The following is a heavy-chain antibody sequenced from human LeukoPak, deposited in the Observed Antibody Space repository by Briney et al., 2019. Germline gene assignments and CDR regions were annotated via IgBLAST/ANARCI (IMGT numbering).Heavy chain of an antibody. D-gene: IGHD6-13*01. CDR3: AKAWASSRDFDY. V-gene: IGHV3-23*01. Sequence: PGGSLRLSCAASGFTFSSTSMSWVRQAPGKGLEWVAVTVGGGDGTYYADSVKGRFTISRDNSNNTLYLQVNGLRAEDTAVYYCAKAWASSRDFDYWGQGTLVTVSS. CDR2: TVGGGDGT. CDR1: GFTFSSTS. J-gene: IGHJ4*02.